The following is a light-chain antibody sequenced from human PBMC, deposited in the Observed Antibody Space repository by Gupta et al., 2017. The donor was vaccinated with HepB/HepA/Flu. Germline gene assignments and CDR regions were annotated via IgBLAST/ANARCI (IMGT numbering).Light chain of an antibody. Sequence: QSVLTQPPSASGTPGQRVTISCSGSSSNTGSNTVNWYQQLPGTAPKLLIYRNDQRPSGVPDRFSGSKSVTSASLAISGLQSEDEADYYCAAWDDSLNGPVFGGGTKVTVL. CDR3: AAWDDSLNGPV. V-gene: IGLV1-44*01. CDR2: RND. J-gene: IGLJ3*02. CDR1: SSNTGSNT.